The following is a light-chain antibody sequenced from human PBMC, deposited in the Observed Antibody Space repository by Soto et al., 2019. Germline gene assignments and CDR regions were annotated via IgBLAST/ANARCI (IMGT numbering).Light chain of an antibody. CDR3: QQRHMWPIT. CDR2: DAS. Sequence: EIVLTQSPATLSLSPGARATLSCRASQSVRGYLAWYQQKPGQAPRLLIYDASKRITGIPARFSGSGSGTDFTLTISSLEPEDSAVYYCQQRHMWPITFGQGTRLEIK. CDR1: QSVRGY. J-gene: IGKJ5*01. V-gene: IGKV3-11*01.